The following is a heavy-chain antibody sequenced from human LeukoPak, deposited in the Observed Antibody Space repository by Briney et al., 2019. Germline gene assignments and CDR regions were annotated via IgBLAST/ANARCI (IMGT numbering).Heavy chain of an antibody. CDR2: ISSSGSTI. Sequence: GGSLRLSCAASGFTFSSYEMNWVRQAPGKGLEWVSYISSSGSTIYYADSVKGRFTNSRDNAKNSLYLQMNSLRAGDTAVYYCARENDILTGYPNNWFDPWGQGTQVIVSS. J-gene: IGHJ5*02. CDR3: ARENDILTGYPNNWFDP. CDR1: GFTFSSYE. V-gene: IGHV3-48*03. D-gene: IGHD3-9*01.